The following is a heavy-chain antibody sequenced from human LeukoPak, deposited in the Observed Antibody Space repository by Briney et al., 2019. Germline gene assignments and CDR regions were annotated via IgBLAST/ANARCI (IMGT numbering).Heavy chain of an antibody. V-gene: IGHV3-7*01. Sequence: PGGSLRLPCVVSGFTFRSYWMSWVRQAPAKGREWVANIKQVGCEKYYVDSVKGRFTMSRDNAKNSLYLQMNSLRAEHTAVYYCARVQWELRGVGSYFEYWGQGALVTVSS. CDR1: GFTFRSYW. CDR3: ARVQWELRGVGSYFEY. J-gene: IGHJ4*02. D-gene: IGHD1-26*01. CDR2: IKQVGCEK.